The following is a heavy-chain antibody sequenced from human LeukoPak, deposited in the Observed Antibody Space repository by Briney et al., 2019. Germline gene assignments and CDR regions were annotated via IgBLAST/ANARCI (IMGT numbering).Heavy chain of an antibody. D-gene: IGHD6-6*01. Sequence: SETLSLTCTVSGGSISSGSYYWSWIRQPAGKGLEWIGRIYTSGSTNYNPSLKSRVTISVDTSKSQFSLKLSSVTAADTAVYYCARDVIAARHGNWYFDLWGRGTLVTVSS. CDR3: ARDVIAARHGNWYFDL. J-gene: IGHJ2*01. V-gene: IGHV4-61*02. CDR1: GGSISSGSYY. CDR2: IYTSGST.